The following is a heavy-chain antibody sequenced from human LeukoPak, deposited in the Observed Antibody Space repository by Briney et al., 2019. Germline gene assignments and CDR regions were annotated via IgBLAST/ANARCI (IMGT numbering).Heavy chain of an antibody. V-gene: IGHV1-69*01. CDR3: ARRNLEATPFDY. CDR1: GGTFTSYA. J-gene: IGHJ4*02. CDR2: IIPIFGTA. Sequence: SLKVSCKASGGTFTSYAVSWARQAPGQWLKWMVGIIPIFGTANYAQKLQGRVTITADESTSTAYMELSSLRSEDTAVYYCARRNLEATPFDYWGQGTLVTVSS. D-gene: IGHD2-15*01.